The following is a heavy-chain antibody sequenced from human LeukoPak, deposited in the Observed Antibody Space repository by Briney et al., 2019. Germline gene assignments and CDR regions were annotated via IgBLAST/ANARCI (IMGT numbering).Heavy chain of an antibody. CDR3: ARAYGSGPKNWFDP. D-gene: IGHD3-10*01. CDR1: GYTFTSYG. J-gene: IGHJ5*02. Sequence: ASVKVSCKASGYTFTSYGISWVRQAPGQGLEWMGGIIPIFGTANYAQKFQGRVTITMDESTSTAYMELSSLRSEDTAVYYCARAYGSGPKNWFDPWGQGTLVTVSS. CDR2: IIPIFGTA. V-gene: IGHV1-69*05.